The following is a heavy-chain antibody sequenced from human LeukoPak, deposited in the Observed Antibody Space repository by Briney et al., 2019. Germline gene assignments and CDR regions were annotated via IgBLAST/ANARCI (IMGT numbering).Heavy chain of an antibody. CDR1: GYTFTSYA. J-gene: IGHJ5*02. D-gene: IGHD2-2*01. CDR3: ARGDQRGWFDP. Sequence: GASVKVSCKASGYTFTSYAMNWVRQAPGQGLEWMGWINTNTGDPTYAQGFAGRFVFSLDTSVSTAYLQISSLKAEDTAVYYCARGDQRGWFDPWGQGTLVTVSS. V-gene: IGHV7-4-1*02. CDR2: INTNTGDP.